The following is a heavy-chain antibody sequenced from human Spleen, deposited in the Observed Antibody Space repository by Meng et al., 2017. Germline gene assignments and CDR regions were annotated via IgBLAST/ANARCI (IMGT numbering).Heavy chain of an antibody. Sequence: GESLKISCAASGFTFSNAWMTWVRQAPGKGLEWIGRMKSNVDGGTTDYAAPVKGRFTISRDDSKNTLYLQMNSLKTEDTAVYYCTTDQWFGELFSYYYGMDVWGQGTTVTVSS. V-gene: IGHV3-15*01. J-gene: IGHJ6*02. CDR1: GFTFSNAW. CDR2: MKSNVDGGTT. D-gene: IGHD3-10*01. CDR3: TTDQWFGELFSYYYGMDV.